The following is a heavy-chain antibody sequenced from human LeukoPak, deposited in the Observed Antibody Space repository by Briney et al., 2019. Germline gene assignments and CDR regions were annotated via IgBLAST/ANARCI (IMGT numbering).Heavy chain of an antibody. V-gene: IGHV3-7*01. Sequence: GGSLRLSCAASGFTFSAYWMSWVRQAPGKGLEWVANIKQDGSEKYYVDSVKGRFTISRDNAENSLYLQMNSLRAEDTAVYYCARDRGFEYSDTGSFDYWGQGTLVTVSS. D-gene: IGHD6-6*01. J-gene: IGHJ4*02. CDR3: ARDRGFEYSDTGSFDY. CDR1: GFTFSAYW. CDR2: IKQDGSEK.